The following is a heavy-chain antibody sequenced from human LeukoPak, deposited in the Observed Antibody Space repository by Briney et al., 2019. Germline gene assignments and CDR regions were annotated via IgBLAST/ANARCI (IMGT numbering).Heavy chain of an antibody. CDR3: ARDRGGDTPFGY. J-gene: IGHJ4*02. V-gene: IGHV4-34*01. D-gene: IGHD4-17*01. CDR2: INHSGST. CDR1: GGSFSGYY. Sequence: SETLSLTCAVYGGSFSGYYWSWIRQPPGKGLEWIGEINHSGSTNYNPSLKSRVTISVDTSKNQFSLKLSSVTAADTAVYYCARDRGGDTPFGYWGQGTLVTVSS.